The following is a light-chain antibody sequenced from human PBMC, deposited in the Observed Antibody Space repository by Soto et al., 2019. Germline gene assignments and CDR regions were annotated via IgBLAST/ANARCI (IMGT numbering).Light chain of an antibody. Sequence: DIPMTQSPSTLSASVGDRVTITCRASQSISSWLAWYQQKPGKAPKVLIYKTSSLESGVPSRFSGSGSGTEFTLTISSLQTDDFATYYCQQYKDYPLTFGGGTKVEIK. J-gene: IGKJ4*01. V-gene: IGKV1-5*03. CDR3: QQYKDYPLT. CDR1: QSISSW. CDR2: KTS.